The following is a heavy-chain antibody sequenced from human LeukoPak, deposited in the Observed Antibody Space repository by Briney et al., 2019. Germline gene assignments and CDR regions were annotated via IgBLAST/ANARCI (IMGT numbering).Heavy chain of an antibody. CDR1: GLTFSSYG. Sequence: GRSLRLSCAASGLTFSSYGMHWVRQAPGKGLEWVAVIWYDGSNKYYADSVKGRFTISRDNSKNTLYLQMNSLRAEDTAVYYCARDSGYRTPFDYWGQGTLVTVSS. CDR3: ARDSGYRTPFDY. J-gene: IGHJ4*02. V-gene: IGHV3-33*01. CDR2: IWYDGSNK. D-gene: IGHD3-9*01.